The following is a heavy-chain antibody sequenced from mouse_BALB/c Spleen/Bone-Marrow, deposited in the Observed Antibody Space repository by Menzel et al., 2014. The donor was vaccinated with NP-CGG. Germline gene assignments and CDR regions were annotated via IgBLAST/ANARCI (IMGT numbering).Heavy chain of an antibody. CDR2: IWSGGST. CDR3: ARNLRGNYGFDY. CDR1: GFSLTSYG. Sequence: QVQLQQPGPGLVQPSQSLSITCTVSGFSLTSYGVHWVRRSPGKGLEWLGVIWSGGSTDYNATFISRLSISKDNSKSQVFFKMNSLQANDTAIYYCARNLRGNYGFDYWGQGTTLTVSS. D-gene: IGHD2-1*01. V-gene: IGHV2-2*02. J-gene: IGHJ2*01.